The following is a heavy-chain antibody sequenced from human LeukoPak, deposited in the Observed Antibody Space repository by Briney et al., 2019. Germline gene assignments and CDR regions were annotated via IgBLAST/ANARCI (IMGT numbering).Heavy chain of an antibody. D-gene: IGHD3-10*01. CDR1: GGSISSGDYY. CDR2: IFYSGSA. V-gene: IGHV4-31*03. CDR3: PRGSTLIRGFDY. J-gene: IGHJ4*02. Sequence: TSQTLSLTCTVSGGSISSGDYYWNWIRQHPEKSLEWIGYIFYSGSAYYNPSLKSRVTISVDTSKNQFSLKLSSVTAADTAVYYCPRGSTLIRGFDYWGQGTLATVSS.